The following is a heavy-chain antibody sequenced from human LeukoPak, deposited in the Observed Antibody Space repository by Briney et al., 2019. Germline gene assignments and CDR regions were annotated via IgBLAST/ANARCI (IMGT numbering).Heavy chain of an antibody. CDR3: ARDGSVIRAFDL. D-gene: IGHD3-16*02. J-gene: IGHJ3*01. Sequence: PGGSLRLSCAASGFTFSSHWMHWVRQAPGKGLVWVSRISSDGVRTTYADSVKGRFTISRDNAKNALYLQMNSLRAEDTAVYYCARDGSVIRAFDLWGQGTVVTVSS. CDR1: GFTFSSHW. V-gene: IGHV3-74*01. CDR2: ISSDGVRT.